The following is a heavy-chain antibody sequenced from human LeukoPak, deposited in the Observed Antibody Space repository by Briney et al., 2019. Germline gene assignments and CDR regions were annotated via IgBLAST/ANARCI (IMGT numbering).Heavy chain of an antibody. CDR3: AKTLTHYFDY. V-gene: IGHV3-23*01. CDR1: GCTFSSYA. CDR2: ISCSGGST. D-gene: IGHD4-17*01. J-gene: IGHJ4*02. Sequence: GGSLRLSCAASGCTFSSYAMSWVRQAPGKGLEWVAAISCSGGSTYYADSVKGRFTISRDNSKNTLYLQMNSLRAENTAVYYCAKTLTHYFDYWGQGTLVTVSS.